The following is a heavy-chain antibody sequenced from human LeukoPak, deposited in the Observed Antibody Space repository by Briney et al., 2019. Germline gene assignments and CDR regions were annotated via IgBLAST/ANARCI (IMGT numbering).Heavy chain of an antibody. CDR1: GFTFSSHG. J-gene: IGHJ4*02. CDR3: AKDIGEGIAVAGTDY. D-gene: IGHD6-19*01. V-gene: IGHV3-30*18. Sequence: GGSLRLSCAASGFTFSSHGMHWVRQAPGKGLEWVAVISYDGSHKYYADSVKGRFTISRDNAKNSLYLQMNSLRAEDTALYYCAKDIGEGIAVAGTDYWGQGTLVTVSS. CDR2: ISYDGSHK.